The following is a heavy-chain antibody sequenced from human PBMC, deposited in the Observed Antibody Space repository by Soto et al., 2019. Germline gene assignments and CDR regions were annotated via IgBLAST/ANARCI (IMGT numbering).Heavy chain of an antibody. D-gene: IGHD3-3*01. Sequence: EVQQMESGGGFVQPGGSLRLSCEVSGFIFSSYSQSWVRQAPGKGLEWVSGLSGSGESTYYTASVKGRFTISRDNSRSTQYLQMNSLRAEDTATYYCAKGSIDSWTAQNFDYWGQGTLVTVSS. CDR2: LSGSGEST. J-gene: IGHJ4*02. CDR3: AKGSIDSWTAQNFDY. CDR1: GFIFSSYS. V-gene: IGHV3-23*01.